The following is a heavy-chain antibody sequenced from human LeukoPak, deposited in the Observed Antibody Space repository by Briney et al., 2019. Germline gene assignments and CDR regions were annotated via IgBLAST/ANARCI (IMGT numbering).Heavy chain of an antibody. CDR1: GDSVFSNSS. J-gene: IGHJ4*02. D-gene: IGHD6-19*01. CDR3: TRSDCSSGRCPGFDN. CDR2: TYYRSKWFI. Sequence: SQTLSLTCAISGDSVFSNSSWNWIRQSPSRGLEWLGRTYYRSKWFINYAPSVKSRIIINPDTPKNQVSLQLNSVTPEDTAVYYCTRSDCSSGRCPGFDNWGQGTLVTVSS. V-gene: IGHV6-1*01.